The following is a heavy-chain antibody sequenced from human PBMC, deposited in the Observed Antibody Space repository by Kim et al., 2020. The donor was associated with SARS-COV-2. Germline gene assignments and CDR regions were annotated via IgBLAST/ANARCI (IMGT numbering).Heavy chain of an antibody. Sequence: NPSLKSRVTISADTSKNQFSLKLPSMTAADAAVYFCARGGLVRGVSWCFDFWGQGALVTVSS. D-gene: IGHD3-10*01. J-gene: IGHJ4*02. CDR3: ARGGLVRGVSWCFDF. V-gene: IGHV4-31*02.